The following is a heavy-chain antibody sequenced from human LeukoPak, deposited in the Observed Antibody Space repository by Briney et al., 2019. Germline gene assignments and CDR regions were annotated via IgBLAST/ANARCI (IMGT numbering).Heavy chain of an antibody. V-gene: IGHV6-1*01. CDR2: TYYRSKWYN. CDR1: GDSVSSNSAA. J-gene: IGHJ6*03. CDR3: ARATGYSSGWYSSQPFQIGSYYMDV. D-gene: IGHD6-19*01. Sequence: SQTLSLTCAISGDSVSSNSAAWNWIRQSPSRGLEWLGRTYYRSKWYNDYAVSVKSRITINPDTSKNQFSLQLNSVTPEDTAVYYCARATGYSSGWYSSQPFQIGSYYMDVWGKGTTVTVSS.